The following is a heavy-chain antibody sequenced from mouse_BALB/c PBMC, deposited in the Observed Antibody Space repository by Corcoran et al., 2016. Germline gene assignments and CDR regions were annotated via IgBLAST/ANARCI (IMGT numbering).Heavy chain of an antibody. CDR1: GYSFTGYY. D-gene: IGHD2-12*01. CDR2: INPYNGAT. J-gene: IGHJ2*01. Sequence: EVQLQQSGPELVKPGASVKISCKASGYSFTGYYMHWVKQSHVKSLEWIVRINPYNGATSYNQNFKDKASLTVDKSSSTAYMELHSLTSEDSAVYYCARGDDVFDYWGQGTTLTVSS. V-gene: IGHV1-26*01. CDR3: ARGDDVFDY.